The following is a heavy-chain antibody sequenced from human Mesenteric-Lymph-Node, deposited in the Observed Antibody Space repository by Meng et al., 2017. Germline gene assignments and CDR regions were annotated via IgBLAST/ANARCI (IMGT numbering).Heavy chain of an antibody. D-gene: IGHD2-2*01. CDR2: MDYRGST. CDR3: ARGELLWDY. J-gene: IGHJ4*02. V-gene: IGHV4-30-4*01. Sequence: QLQLQESGPGLVKPSQTLSLTCTVSGDSICSGEYFWSWIRQPPGEGLEWIGYMDYRGSTFYNPSLKSRVTISVDTSKNQFSLKLSSVTAADTAGYFCARGELLWDYWGQGTLVTVSS. CDR1: GDSICSGEYF.